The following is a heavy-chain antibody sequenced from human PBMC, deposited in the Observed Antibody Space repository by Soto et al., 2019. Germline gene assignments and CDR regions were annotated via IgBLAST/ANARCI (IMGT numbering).Heavy chain of an antibody. J-gene: IGHJ3*02. D-gene: IGHD3-10*01. Sequence: ASVKVSCKASGYTFTGYYMHWVRQAPGQGLEWMGWINPNSGGTNYAQKFQGWVTMTRDTSTSTAYMELRSLRSDDTAVYYCARVITMVRGVPSNAFDIWGQGTMVTVSS. CDR2: INPNSGGT. CDR1: GYTFTGYY. V-gene: IGHV1-2*04. CDR3: ARVITMVRGVPSNAFDI.